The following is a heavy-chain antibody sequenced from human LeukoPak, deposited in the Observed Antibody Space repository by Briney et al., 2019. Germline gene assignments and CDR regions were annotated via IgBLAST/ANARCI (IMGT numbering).Heavy chain of an antibody. J-gene: IGHJ3*02. CDR1: GGSISSSNW. D-gene: IGHD1-26*01. V-gene: IGHV4-4*02. Sequence: SGTLSLTCAVSGGSISSSNWWSWVRQPPGKGLEWIGEIYHSGSTNYNPSLKSRVTISVDKSKNQFSLKLSSVTAADTAVYYCARSYSGSYQQNDAFDIWGQGTMVTVSS. CDR3: ARSYSGSYQQNDAFDI. CDR2: IYHSGST.